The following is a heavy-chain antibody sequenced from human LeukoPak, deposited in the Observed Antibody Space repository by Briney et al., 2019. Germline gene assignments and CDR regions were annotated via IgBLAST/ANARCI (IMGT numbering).Heavy chain of an antibody. D-gene: IGHD3-3*02. Sequence: SGTLSLTCAVSGGSISSSNWWSWVRPPPGEGLEWIGEIYHSGSTNYNPSLKSRVTISVDKSKNQFSLKLSSLTAADTAVYYCASRLAYYYYGMEVWGQGTTVTVSS. CDR3: ASRLAYYYYGMEV. V-gene: IGHV4-4*02. CDR1: GGSISSSNW. CDR2: IYHSGST. J-gene: IGHJ6*02.